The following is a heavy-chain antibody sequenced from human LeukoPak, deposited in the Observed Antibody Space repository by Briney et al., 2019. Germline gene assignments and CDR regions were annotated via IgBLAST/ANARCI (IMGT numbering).Heavy chain of an antibody. CDR3: ARDLTALGDY. D-gene: IGHD5-18*01. CDR2: MHHSGTT. J-gene: IGHJ4*02. Sequence: KPSETLSLTCDVFGYSISSGYYWGWIRQPPGKGLEWIGIMHHSGTTYYNPSLNSRVTLSVDTSKNQLSLKLSSATAADTAVYYCARDLTALGDYWGQGILVSVSS. CDR1: GYSISSGYY. V-gene: IGHV4-38-2*02.